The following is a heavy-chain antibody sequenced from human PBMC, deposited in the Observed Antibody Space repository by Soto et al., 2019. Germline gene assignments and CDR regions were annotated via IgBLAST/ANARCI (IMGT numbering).Heavy chain of an antibody. V-gene: IGHV4-34*01. CDR2: INHSGST. Sequence: SETLSLTCAVYGGSFRGYYWSWIRQPPGKGLEWIGEINHSGSTNYNPSLKSRVTISVDTSKNQFSLKLSSVTAADTAVYYCARNRVGVVSTEYTDMDAWAQETAVPISS. CDR1: GGSFRGYY. CDR3: ARNRVGVVSTEYTDMDA. J-gene: IGHJ6*02. D-gene: IGHD3-3*01.